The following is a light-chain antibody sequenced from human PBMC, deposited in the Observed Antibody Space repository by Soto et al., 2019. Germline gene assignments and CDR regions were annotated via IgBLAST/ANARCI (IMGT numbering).Light chain of an antibody. J-gene: IGLJ2*01. CDR3: ASYTSSSTVV. CDR2: EVS. V-gene: IGLV2-14*01. CDR1: NVDVGGYNY. Sequence: QSALTQPASVSGSPGQSITISCTGTNVDVGGYNYVSWYQHHPGKAPKLLIFEVSNRPSGVSNRFSGSKSGNTASLTISGLQSEDEADYYCASYTSSSTVVFGGGTKVTVL.